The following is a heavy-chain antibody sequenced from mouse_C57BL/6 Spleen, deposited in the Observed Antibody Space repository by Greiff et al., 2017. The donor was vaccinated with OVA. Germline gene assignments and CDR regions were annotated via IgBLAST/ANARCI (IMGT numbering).Heavy chain of an antibody. D-gene: IGHD1-1*01. J-gene: IGHJ1*03. CDR2: ISDGGSYT. CDR3: ARDPPYYGSSYWYFDV. V-gene: IGHV5-4*01. CDR1: GFTFSSYA. Sequence: EVQLVESGGGLVKPGGSLKLSCAASGFTFSSYAMSWVRQTPEKRLEWVATISDGGSYTYYPDNVKGRFTFSRDNAKYTLYLQLSHLKSEDTTMYYCARDPPYYGSSYWYFDVWGTGTTVTVSS.